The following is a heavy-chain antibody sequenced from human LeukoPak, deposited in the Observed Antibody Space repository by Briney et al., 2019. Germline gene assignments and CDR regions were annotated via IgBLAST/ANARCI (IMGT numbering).Heavy chain of an antibody. CDR1: GFTFSSYS. CDR3: ARNPYYDILTGSEPPFDY. CDR2: ISSSSTK. V-gene: IGHV3-48*02. J-gene: IGHJ4*02. Sequence: GGSLRLSCAASGFTFSSYSMNWVRQAPGKGLECVSYISSSSTKYYADSVKGRFTISRDNAKNSLYLQMNSLRDEDTAVYYCARNPYYDILTGSEPPFDYWGQGTLVTVSS. D-gene: IGHD3-9*01.